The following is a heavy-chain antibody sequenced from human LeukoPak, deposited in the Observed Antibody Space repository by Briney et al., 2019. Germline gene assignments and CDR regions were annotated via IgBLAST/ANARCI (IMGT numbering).Heavy chain of an antibody. V-gene: IGHV4-59*08. CDR1: GGSISSYY. CDR2: IYYSGST. J-gene: IGHJ4*02. Sequence: SETLSLTCTVSGGSISSYYWSWIRQLPGKGLEWIGYIYYSGSTNYNPSLKSRVTISVDTSKNQFSLKLSSVTAADTAVYYCARGGPRDSGSYYYFDYWGQGTLVTVSS. D-gene: IGHD3-10*01. CDR3: ARGGPRDSGSYYYFDY.